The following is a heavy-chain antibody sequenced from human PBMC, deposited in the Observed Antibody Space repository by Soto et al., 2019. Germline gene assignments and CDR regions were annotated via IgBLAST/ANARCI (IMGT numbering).Heavy chain of an antibody. CDR2: IIPIFGTA. V-gene: IGHV1-69*01. CDR3: ARGRSTSMVRGVIIYNWFDP. J-gene: IGHJ5*02. D-gene: IGHD3-10*01. CDR1: GGTFSSYA. Sequence: QVQLVQSGAEVKKPGSSVKVSCKASGGTFSSYAISWVRQAPGQGLEWMGGIIPIFGTANYAQKFQGRVTITVDESTSTAYMELSSLRSEDTAVYYCARGRSTSMVRGVIIYNWFDPWGQGTLVTVSS.